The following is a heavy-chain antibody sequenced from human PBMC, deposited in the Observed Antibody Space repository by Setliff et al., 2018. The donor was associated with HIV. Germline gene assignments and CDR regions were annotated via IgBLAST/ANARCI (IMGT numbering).Heavy chain of an antibody. V-gene: IGHV1-2*02. CDR1: GYTFTGYY. J-gene: IGHJ6*02. Sequence: ASVKVSCKASGYTFTGYYMHWVRQAPGQGLEWMGWINPNSGGTNYAQKFQGRVTMTRDTSISTAYMELSRLRSDDTAVYYCARAPTLFGVEYYYYFGMDVWGQGTPVTVSS. CDR2: INPNSGGT. D-gene: IGHD3-3*01. CDR3: ARAPTLFGVEYYYYFGMDV.